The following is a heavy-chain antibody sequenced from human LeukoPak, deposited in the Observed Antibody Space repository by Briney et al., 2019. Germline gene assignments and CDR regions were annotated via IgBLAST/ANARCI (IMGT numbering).Heavy chain of an antibody. D-gene: IGHD5-18*01. Sequence: PSETLSFTCTVSGASISSSSDYWGWIRQPPGKGLEWIGSIYYSKNTYYNPSLKSRVTISADTSKNQFSLTLGSVSATDTAVYYCVSPLGFSYGNSDYWGQGTLVTVSS. J-gene: IGHJ4*02. CDR3: VSPLGFSYGNSDY. V-gene: IGHV4-39*01. CDR1: GASISSSSDY. CDR2: IYYSKNT.